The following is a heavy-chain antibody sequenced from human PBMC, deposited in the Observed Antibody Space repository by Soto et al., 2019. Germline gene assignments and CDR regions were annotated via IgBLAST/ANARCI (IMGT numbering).Heavy chain of an antibody. CDR1: GGTFSNSA. D-gene: IGHD6-6*01. CDR2: IIPIFTTT. Sequence: ASVKVSCKASGGTFSNSAIAWVRQAPGQGLEWLGMIIPIFTTTNYAQKFKDRLTISADGSTSTAYMELSGLKSEDTAVYFCARPSGLLGQYSALVDYWGQGTLVTVSS. J-gene: IGHJ4*02. V-gene: IGHV1-69*13. CDR3: ARPSGLLGQYSALVDY.